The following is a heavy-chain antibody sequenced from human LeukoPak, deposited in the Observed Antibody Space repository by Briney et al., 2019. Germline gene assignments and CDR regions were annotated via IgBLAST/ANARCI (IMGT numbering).Heavy chain of an antibody. J-gene: IGHJ4*02. CDR2: INPSGGST. V-gene: IGHV1-46*01. D-gene: IGHD6-13*01. CDR3: ARVQAAAGGPHFDY. Sequence: GASVKVSCKASGYTFTSYYMHWVRQAPGQGLEWMGIINPSGGSTSYAQKFQGRVTMTRDMSKGTVYMELSSLRSEDTAVYYCARVQAAAGGPHFDYWGQGTLVTVSS. CDR1: GYTFTSYY.